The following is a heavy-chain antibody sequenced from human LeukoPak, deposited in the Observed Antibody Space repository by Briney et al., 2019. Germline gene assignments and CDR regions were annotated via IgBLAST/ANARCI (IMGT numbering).Heavy chain of an antibody. J-gene: IGHJ4*02. CDR1: GYTFTGFY. V-gene: IGHV1-2*02. CDR3: ARDFRLATPSLVF. CDR2: INPNTGGT. Sequence: ASVKVSCKASGYTFTGFYLHWVRQAPAHGLEWMGWINPNTGGTHYAQQFQGRVTMTSDTSISTTYMEMSRVRSDDTAVYYCARDFRLATPSLVFWGQGTLVTVSS. D-gene: IGHD5-24*01.